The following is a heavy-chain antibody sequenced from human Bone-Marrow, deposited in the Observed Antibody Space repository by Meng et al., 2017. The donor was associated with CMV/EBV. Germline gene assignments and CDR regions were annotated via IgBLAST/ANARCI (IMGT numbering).Heavy chain of an antibody. J-gene: IGHJ4*02. Sequence: LSLTCAAAGFTFSSYWMHWVRQAPGKGLVWVSRINSDGSSTSYADPVKGRFTISRDNAKNTLYLQMNSLRAEDTAVYYCARAGGTRGYFDYWGQGTLVTVSS. D-gene: IGHD1-26*01. CDR1: GFTFSSYW. CDR3: ARAGGTRGYFDY. CDR2: INSDGSST. V-gene: IGHV3-74*01.